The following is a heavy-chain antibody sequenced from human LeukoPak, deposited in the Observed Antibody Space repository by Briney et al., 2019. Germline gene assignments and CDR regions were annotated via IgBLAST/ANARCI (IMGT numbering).Heavy chain of an antibody. J-gene: IGHJ4*02. CDR3: ARDLYGSGWYHDY. CDR1: GFTFSSYS. V-gene: IGHV3-48*01. CDR2: ISSSSSTI. D-gene: IGHD6-19*01. Sequence: GGSLRLSCAASGFTFSSYSMNWVRQAPGKGLEWVSYISSSSSTIYYADSVKGRFTISRDNAKNSLYLQMNSLRAEDTAVYYCARDLYGSGWYHDYWGQGTLVTVSS.